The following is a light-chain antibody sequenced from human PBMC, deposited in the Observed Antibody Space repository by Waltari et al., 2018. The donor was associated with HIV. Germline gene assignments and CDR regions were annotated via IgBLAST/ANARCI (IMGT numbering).Light chain of an antibody. Sequence: QSALTQPASVSGSPRQSITISCTGTSSDVGPYSLVSWYQHHPGKAPKLMIYEGNKRPSVVANRFSGSKSGNTASLTISGLQAEDEADYYCSSDTSFSTVLFGGGTKLTVL. J-gene: IGLJ2*01. CDR3: SSDTSFSTVL. CDR1: SSDVGPYSL. V-gene: IGLV2-23*01. CDR2: EGN.